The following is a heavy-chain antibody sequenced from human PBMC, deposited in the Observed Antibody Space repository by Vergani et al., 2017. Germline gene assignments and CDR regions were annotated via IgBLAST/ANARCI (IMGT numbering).Heavy chain of an antibody. V-gene: IGHV1-69*06. Sequence: QVQLVQSGAEVKKPGSSVKVSCKASGGPFSSYAISWVRQAPGQGLEWMGGIIPIFGTANYAQKFQGRFTITADKSTSPAYMELSSRRSEDTAVYYCARGGRIQLWSAIDYWGQGTLVTVSS. D-gene: IGHD5-18*01. CDR2: IIPIFGTA. J-gene: IGHJ4*02. CDR3: ARGGRIQLWSAIDY. CDR1: GGPFSSYA.